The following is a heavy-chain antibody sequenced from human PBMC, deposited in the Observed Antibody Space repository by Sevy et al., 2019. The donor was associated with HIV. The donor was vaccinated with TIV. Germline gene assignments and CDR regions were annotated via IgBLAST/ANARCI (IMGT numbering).Heavy chain of an antibody. D-gene: IGHD1-1*01. CDR1: GFPFRSFS. J-gene: IGHJ5*01. V-gene: IGHV3-33*01. Sequence: GGYLRLSCAASGFPFRSFSMHWVRQAPGKGLEWVAGIWYNGGTEHYADSVQGRFTISRDNSKNVLNLQMNSLRVGDTAIYYCARDSARVIVPTAGFDSWGQGALVTVSS. CDR3: ARDSARVIVPTAGFDS. CDR2: IWYNGGTE.